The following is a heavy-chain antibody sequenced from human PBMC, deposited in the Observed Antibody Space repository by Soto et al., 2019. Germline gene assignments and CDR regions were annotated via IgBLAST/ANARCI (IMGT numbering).Heavy chain of an antibody. D-gene: IGHD5-12*01. V-gene: IGHV4-59*01. CDR2: IYNSEST. CDR1: GVYISNYY. Sequence: QVQLQESGPGLVKPSETLSLTCSVSGVYISNYYLSWIRRPPGKGLEWIGDIYNSESTKYNPSLKSRVTVSLDPPKKQLSPKLNSVTTADTAVYYCARGGIVATGGEVAFDIWGQGTMVTVSS. CDR3: ARGGIVATGGEVAFDI. J-gene: IGHJ3*02.